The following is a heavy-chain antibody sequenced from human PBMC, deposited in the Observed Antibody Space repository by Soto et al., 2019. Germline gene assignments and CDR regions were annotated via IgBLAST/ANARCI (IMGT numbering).Heavy chain of an antibody. J-gene: IGHJ4*02. Sequence: EVQLLESGGGLVQPGGSLRLSCAASGFTFSTYAMSWVRQAPGKGLEWVSVIIGSGGSTYYADSVKGRFTISRDNSKNTLYLQMNSLKTDDTAVYYCAKAPTAVWFGEKYCFDYWGQGTLVTVSS. D-gene: IGHD3-10*01. CDR3: AKAPTAVWFGEKYCFDY. CDR2: IIGSGGST. V-gene: IGHV3-23*01. CDR1: GFTFSTYA.